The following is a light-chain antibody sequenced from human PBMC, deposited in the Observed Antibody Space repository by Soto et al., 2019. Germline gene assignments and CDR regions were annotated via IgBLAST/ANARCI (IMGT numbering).Light chain of an antibody. V-gene: IGKV3-20*01. CDR1: QNIGSSS. J-gene: IGKJ3*01. Sequence: EIVLTQSPGTLSLSPGERATLSCRASQNIGSSSLAWYQQKPGQAPRLLIYAASTRATGSPDRFSGGGSGTDFTLTISRLETEDLAVYYCQQYGSSPFTCGPGTKVYIK. CDR3: QQYGSSPFT. CDR2: AAS.